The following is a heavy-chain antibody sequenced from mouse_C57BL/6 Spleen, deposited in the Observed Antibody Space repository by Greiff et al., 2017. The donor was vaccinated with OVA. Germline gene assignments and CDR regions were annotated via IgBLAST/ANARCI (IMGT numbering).Heavy chain of an antibody. J-gene: IGHJ2*01. Sequence: VQVVESGAELARPGASVKMSCKASGYTFTSYTMHWVKQRPGQGLEWIGYINPSSGYTKYNQKFKDKATLTADKSSSTAYMQLSSLTSEDSAVYYCLTLTGYFDYWGQGTTLTVSS. V-gene: IGHV1-4*01. CDR1: GYTFTSYT. CDR3: LTLTGYFDY. CDR2: INPSSGYT. D-gene: IGHD4-1*01.